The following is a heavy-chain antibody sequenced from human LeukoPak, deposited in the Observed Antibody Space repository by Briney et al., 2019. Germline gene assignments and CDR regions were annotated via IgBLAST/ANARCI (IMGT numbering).Heavy chain of an antibody. Sequence: GGSLRLSCAASGFTFSSHWMSWFRQAPGKGLEWVANIWQEGSEKYYVDSVKGRFTVSRDNAKNSLYLQMNSLRAEDTAVYYCAKGHCTNGICWLDWGQGTLVTVSS. V-gene: IGHV3-7*03. J-gene: IGHJ4*02. D-gene: IGHD2-8*01. CDR1: GFTFSSHW. CDR3: AKGHCTNGICWLD. CDR2: IWQEGSEK.